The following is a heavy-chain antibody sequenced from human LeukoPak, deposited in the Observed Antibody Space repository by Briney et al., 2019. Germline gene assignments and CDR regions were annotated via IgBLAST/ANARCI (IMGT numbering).Heavy chain of an antibody. D-gene: IGHD3-3*01. V-gene: IGHV1-46*03. CDR3: ARVGNHDFWSGDSNYYYMDV. Sequence: ASVKVSCKASGYTFTSYYMHWVRQAPGQGLEWMGVINPSGGSTSYAQKFQGRVTMTRDTSTSTVYMELSSLRSEDRAVYYCARVGNHDFWSGDSNYYYMDVWGKGTTVTVSS. J-gene: IGHJ6*03. CDR2: INPSGGST. CDR1: GYTFTSYY.